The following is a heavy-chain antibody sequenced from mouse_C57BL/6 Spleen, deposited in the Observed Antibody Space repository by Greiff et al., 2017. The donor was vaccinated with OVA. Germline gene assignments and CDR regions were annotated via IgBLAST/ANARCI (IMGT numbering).Heavy chain of an antibody. CDR3: AIITTVVAREAMDY. Sequence: VKLVESGPGLVAPSQSLSITCTVSGFSLTSYGVSWVRQPPGKGLEWLGVIWGDGSTNYHSALISRLSISKDNSKSQVFLKLNSLQTDDTATYYCAIITTVVAREAMDYWGQGTSVTVSS. J-gene: IGHJ4*01. CDR1: GFSLTSYG. D-gene: IGHD1-1*01. V-gene: IGHV2-3*01. CDR2: IWGDGST.